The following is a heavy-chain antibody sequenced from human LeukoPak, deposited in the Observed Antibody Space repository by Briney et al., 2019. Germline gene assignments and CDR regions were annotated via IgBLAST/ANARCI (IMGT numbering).Heavy chain of an antibody. V-gene: IGHV4-61*01. Sequence: TSETLSLTCTVSGGSVSSGSYYWSWIRQPPGKELEWIGYIYYSGSTNYNPSLKSRVTISVDTSKNQFSLKLSSVTAADTAVYYCASSPLDWFDPWGQGTLVTVSS. CDR1: GGSVSSGSYY. CDR3: ASSPLDWFDP. D-gene: IGHD2-21*02. CDR2: IYYSGST. J-gene: IGHJ5*02.